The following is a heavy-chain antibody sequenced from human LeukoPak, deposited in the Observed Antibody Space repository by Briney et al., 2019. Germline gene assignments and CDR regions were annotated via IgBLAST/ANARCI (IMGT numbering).Heavy chain of an antibody. CDR2: INNSGST. D-gene: IGHD6-19*01. Sequence: PWETLSLTCAVYGGSFSGYYWSWIRQPPGKGLEWIGEINNSGSTNYNPSLKSRVTISVDTSKNQLSLQLSSVTAADTAVYYCASRMGSGFDYWGQGTLVTVSS. J-gene: IGHJ4*02. V-gene: IGHV4-34*01. CDR3: ASRMGSGFDY. CDR1: GGSFSGYY.